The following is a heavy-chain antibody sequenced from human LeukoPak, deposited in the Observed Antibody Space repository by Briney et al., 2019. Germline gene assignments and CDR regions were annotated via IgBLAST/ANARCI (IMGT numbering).Heavy chain of an antibody. CDR1: GFTFSSYS. CDR2: ISSSSSYI. Sequence: GGSLRLSCAASGFTFSSYSMNWVRQAPGKGLEWVSSISSSSSYIYYADSVKGRFTISRDNAKNSLYLQMNSLRAEDTAVYYCARLRHTRLVIDAFDIWGQGTMVTVSS. J-gene: IGHJ3*02. CDR3: ARLRHTRLVIDAFDI. V-gene: IGHV3-21*01.